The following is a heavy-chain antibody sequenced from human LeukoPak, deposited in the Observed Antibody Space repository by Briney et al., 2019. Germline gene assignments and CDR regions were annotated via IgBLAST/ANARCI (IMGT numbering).Heavy chain of an antibody. CDR3: ARLGWFGELYPGF. V-gene: IGHV1-69*04. CDR2: IIPILGIA. Sequence: GASVKVSCKASGYTFPTYGISWVRQAPGQGLEWMGRIIPILGIANYAQKFQGRVTITADKSTSTAYMELSSLRSEDTAVYYCARLGWFGELYPGFGGQGTLVTVSS. J-gene: IGHJ4*02. CDR1: GYTFPTYG. D-gene: IGHD3-10*01.